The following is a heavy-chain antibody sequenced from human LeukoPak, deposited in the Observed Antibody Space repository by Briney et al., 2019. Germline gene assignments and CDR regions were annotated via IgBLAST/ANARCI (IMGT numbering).Heavy chain of an antibody. V-gene: IGHV2-26*01. CDR1: GFSLSNARMG. D-gene: IGHD2-2*01. J-gene: IGHJ3*02. Sequence: SGPVLVKPTETLTLTCTVSGFSLSNARMGVSWIRQPPGKALEWLAHIFSNGEKSYSTSLKSRLTISKDTSKSQVVLTMTNMDPVDTATYYCARDCSSTSCYGIGAFDIWGQGTMVTVSS. CDR2: IFSNGEK. CDR3: ARDCSSTSCYGIGAFDI.